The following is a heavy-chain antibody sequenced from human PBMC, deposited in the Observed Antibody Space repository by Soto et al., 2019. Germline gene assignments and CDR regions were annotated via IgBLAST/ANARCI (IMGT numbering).Heavy chain of an antibody. CDR3: ATSKVQDSSGYYYEGHGGVFDI. J-gene: IGHJ3*02. Sequence: SVKVSCKASGGTFSSYAISWVRQAPGQGLEWMGGIIPIFGTANYAQKFQGRVTITADESTSTAYMELSSLRSEDTAVYYCATSKVQDSSGYYYEGHGGVFDICGQGTMVTVSS. CDR1: GGTFSSYA. D-gene: IGHD3-22*01. V-gene: IGHV1-69*13. CDR2: IIPIFGTA.